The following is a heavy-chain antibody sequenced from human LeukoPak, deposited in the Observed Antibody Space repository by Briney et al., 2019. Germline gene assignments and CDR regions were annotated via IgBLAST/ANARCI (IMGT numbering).Heavy chain of an antibody. Sequence: SETLSLTCTVSGGSISSSSYYWGWIRQPPGKGLEWIGSMYYSGSAYYNPSLKSRVTISVDTSKNQFSLRLSSVTAADTAVYYCARVGRVSPTKSPLYYFDYWGQGTLVTVSS. D-gene: IGHD2-2*01. J-gene: IGHJ4*02. CDR3: ARVGRVSPTKSPLYYFDY. CDR1: GGSISSSSYY. CDR2: MYYSGSA. V-gene: IGHV4-39*07.